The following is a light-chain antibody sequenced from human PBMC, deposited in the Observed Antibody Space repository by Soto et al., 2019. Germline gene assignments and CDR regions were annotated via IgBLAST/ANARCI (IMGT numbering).Light chain of an antibody. V-gene: IGKV1-5*03. J-gene: IGKJ1*01. Sequence: IHMTQSPSTLSASVGYRVTITCRASESISTWLAWYQQKPGKAPNLLIYKASSLESGVPSRFSGSGYGTEFTLTISSLQTDDFATYYCQQYNSNRWTFGQGTKVDIK. CDR3: QQYNSNRWT. CDR1: ESISTW. CDR2: KAS.